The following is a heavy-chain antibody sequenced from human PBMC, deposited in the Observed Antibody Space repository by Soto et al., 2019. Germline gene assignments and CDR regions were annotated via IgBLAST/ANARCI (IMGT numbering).Heavy chain of an antibody. CDR3: AKYPSWRIAGIVYYYYGMDV. J-gene: IGHJ6*02. Sequence: GGSLRLSCAASGFTFTRYSMNWVRQAPGKGLEWVSSISSTTNYIYYGDSMKGRFTISRDNAKNSLYLEMNSLRAEDTAVYYCAKYPSWRIAGIVYYYYGMDVWGQGTTVTVS. CDR2: ISSTTNYI. D-gene: IGHD6-13*01. V-gene: IGHV3-21*04. CDR1: GFTFTRYS.